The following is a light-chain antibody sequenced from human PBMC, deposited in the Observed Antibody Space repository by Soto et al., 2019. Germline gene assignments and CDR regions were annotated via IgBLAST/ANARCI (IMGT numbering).Light chain of an antibody. CDR3: QQYISYWP. Sequence: LSAKIEESVTITVLASQGIRNCLGWYQQKPGKAPKLLIYAASSLQSGVPSGFSGSGCGTDCTLTISSLQPDDFATYYSQQYISYWPFCQG. CDR1: QGIRNC. V-gene: IGKV1-6*01. CDR2: AAS. J-gene: IGKJ1*01.